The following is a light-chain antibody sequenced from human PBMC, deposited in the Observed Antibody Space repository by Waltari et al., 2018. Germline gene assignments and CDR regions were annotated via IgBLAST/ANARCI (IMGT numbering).Light chain of an antibody. V-gene: IGKV3-15*01. CDR3: QQYSLGPPIT. CDR1: QNINRN. Sequence: IVLTQSPDTLSLSPGETATLSCRASQNINRNLAWYHQRPGQPPRLLIHAASTRAPGVPARFSGSRSGTEFTLTISNLQSEDFAVYYCQQYSLGPPITFGQGTRLEIK. J-gene: IGKJ5*01. CDR2: AAS.